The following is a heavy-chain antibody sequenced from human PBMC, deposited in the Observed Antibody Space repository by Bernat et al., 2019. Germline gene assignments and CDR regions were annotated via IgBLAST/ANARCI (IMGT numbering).Heavy chain of an antibody. Sequence: QVQLQESGPGLVKPSETLSLICTVSGGSISSYYWSWIRQPPGKGLEWIGYIYYSGSTKYNESLKSRVTMSADTSIKQFSLKLSSVTAADTAVYYCATFGGTGWYSFDYWGQGTLVTVSS. CDR3: ATFGGTGWYSFDY. CDR1: GGSISSYY. CDR2: IYYSGST. J-gene: IGHJ4*02. V-gene: IGHV4-59*08. D-gene: IGHD6-19*01.